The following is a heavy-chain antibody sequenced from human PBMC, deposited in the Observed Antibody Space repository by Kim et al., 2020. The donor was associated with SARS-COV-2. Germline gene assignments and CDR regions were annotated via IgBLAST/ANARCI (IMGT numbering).Heavy chain of an antibody. CDR3: ARGRGTAWFDP. D-gene: IGHD1-1*01. Sequence: TPDNPSLRSRLTISLDPSGNQVSLNLSSVTAADTAVYYCARGRGTAWFDPWGPGTLVIVSS. J-gene: IGHJ5*02. CDR2: T. V-gene: IGHV4-34*01.